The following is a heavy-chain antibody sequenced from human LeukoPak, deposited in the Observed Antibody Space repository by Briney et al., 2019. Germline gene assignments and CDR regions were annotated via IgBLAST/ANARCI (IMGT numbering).Heavy chain of an antibody. D-gene: IGHD6-13*01. Sequence: GGSLRLSCAASGFTFDDYGMHWVRQAPGKGLEWVSGISYNSGTIDYADSVKGRFTISRDNAKNSLYMQMNSLRAEDAALYYCAKVMSPGIAAVGTNLYYNAMDVWGQGTTVTVSS. CDR2: ISYNSGTI. V-gene: IGHV3-9*01. CDR3: AKVMSPGIAAVGTNLYYNAMDV. J-gene: IGHJ6*02. CDR1: GFTFDDYG.